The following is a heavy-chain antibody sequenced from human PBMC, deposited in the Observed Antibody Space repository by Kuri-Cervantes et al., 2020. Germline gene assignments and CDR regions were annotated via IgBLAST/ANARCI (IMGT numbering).Heavy chain of an antibody. V-gene: IGHV3-23*01. J-gene: IGHJ5*02. CDR1: GFTFSSYA. Sequence: GESLKISCAASGFTFSSYAMSWVRQAPGKGLEWVSAIGGSGGSTYYADSVKGRFTISRDNSKDTLYLQMNSLRAEDTAVYYCARDNYHFDPWGQGTLVTVSS. D-gene: IGHD3/OR15-3a*01. CDR3: ARDNYHFDP. CDR2: IGGSGGST.